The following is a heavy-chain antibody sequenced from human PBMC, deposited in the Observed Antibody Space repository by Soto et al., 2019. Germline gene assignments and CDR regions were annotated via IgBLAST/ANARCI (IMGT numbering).Heavy chain of an antibody. CDR2: INHSGST. V-gene: IGHV4-34*01. CDR1: GGSFSGYY. CDR3: GRDRTRNWFDP. Sequence: QVQLQQWGAGLLKPSETLSLTCAVYGGSFSGYYWSWIRQRPGKGLEWSGEINHSGSTNYTPSLRSRVTRAVDTSKNQFSRKLSSVTAEDPAVYCCGRDRTRNWFDPWGQGTLVTVSS. D-gene: IGHD4-17*01. J-gene: IGHJ5*02.